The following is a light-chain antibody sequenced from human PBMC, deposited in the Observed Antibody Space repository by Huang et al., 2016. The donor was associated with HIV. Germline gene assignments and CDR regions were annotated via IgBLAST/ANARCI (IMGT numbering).Light chain of an antibody. V-gene: IGKV1-6*01. Sequence: AIQMTQSPASLSASVGDRVTITCRASQDIGNDLGWYQQRLGKARKLLVSASSHLQSGVPSRFTGSASGTHFTLTISGLQPEDFATYYCLQDYAYPWTFGQGTKVEI. J-gene: IGKJ1*01. CDR1: QDIGND. CDR2: ASS. CDR3: LQDYAYPWT.